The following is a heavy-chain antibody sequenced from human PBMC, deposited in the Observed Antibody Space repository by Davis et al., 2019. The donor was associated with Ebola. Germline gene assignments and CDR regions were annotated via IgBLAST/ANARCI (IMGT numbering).Heavy chain of an antibody. J-gene: IGHJ4*02. D-gene: IGHD6-19*01. CDR2: IHYLGNT. CDR3: AREDSSGWYVTDS. V-gene: IGHV4-59*12. Sequence: SETLSLTCTVSGGSINNYFWSWIRQPPGKGLEWIGNIHYLGNTNYNPSLKSRVTMSVDTSKNQFSLNLTSVTAADTAVYYCAREDSSGWYVTDSWGQGILVTVSS. CDR1: GGSINNYF.